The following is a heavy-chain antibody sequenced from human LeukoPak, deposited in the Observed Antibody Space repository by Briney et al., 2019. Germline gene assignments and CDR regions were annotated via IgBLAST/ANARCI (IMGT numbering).Heavy chain of an antibody. CDR2: ISWSSGSI. CDR3: AKGFSSVRGVNYYYYGMDV. J-gene: IGHJ6*02. V-gene: IGHV3-9*01. CDR1: GFSFSSYW. D-gene: IGHD3-10*02. Sequence: GGSLTLSCAASGFSFSSYWMTWIRQAPGKGLEWVSGISWSSGSIGYADSVKGRFTISRDNAKNSLYLQMNSLRAEDTALYYCAKGFSSVRGVNYYYYGMDVWGQGTTVTVSS.